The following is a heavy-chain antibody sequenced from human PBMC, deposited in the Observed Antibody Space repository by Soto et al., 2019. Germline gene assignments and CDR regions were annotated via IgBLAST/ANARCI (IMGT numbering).Heavy chain of an antibody. CDR3: ARSPCGGDCIRFDP. D-gene: IGHD2-21*02. J-gene: IGHJ5*02. Sequence: GESRKILCHGSGFRFTIYLIGCVRHVPGKGLEWMGIIYPGDSDTRYSPSFQGQVTISADKSISTAYLQWSSLKASDTAMYYCARSPCGGDCIRFDPWGQGNLVTVSS. CDR2: IYPGDSDT. CDR1: GFRFTIYL. V-gene: IGHV5-51*01.